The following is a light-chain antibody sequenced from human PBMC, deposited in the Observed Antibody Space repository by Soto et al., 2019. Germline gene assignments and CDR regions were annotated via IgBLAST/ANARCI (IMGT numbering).Light chain of an antibody. J-gene: IGLJ1*01. V-gene: IGLV2-14*01. CDR3: SSYTSSSTLGV. Sequence: QSVLTQPASVSESPGHSITISCTGTSSDVGGYNYVSWYQQHPGKAPKLMIYDVSNRPSGVSNRFSGSKSGNTASLTISGLQAEDEADYYCSSYTSSSTLGVFGTGTKVTVL. CDR1: SSDVGGYNY. CDR2: DVS.